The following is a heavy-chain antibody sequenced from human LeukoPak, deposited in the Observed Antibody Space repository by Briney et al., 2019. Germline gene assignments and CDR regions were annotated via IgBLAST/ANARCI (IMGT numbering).Heavy chain of an antibody. V-gene: IGHV3-21*01. J-gene: IGHJ5*02. D-gene: IGHD2-2*01. Sequence: GGSLRLSCAAPGFTFSSYSMNWVRQAPGKGLEWVSSISSSSSYIYYADSVKGRFTISRDNAKNSLYLQMNSLRAEDTAGYYCAREGPAANNWFDPWGQGTLVTVSS. CDR1: GFTFSSYS. CDR3: AREGPAANNWFDP. CDR2: ISSSSSYI.